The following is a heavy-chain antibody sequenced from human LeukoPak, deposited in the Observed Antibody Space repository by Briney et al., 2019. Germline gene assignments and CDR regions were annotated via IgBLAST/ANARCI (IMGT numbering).Heavy chain of an antibody. CDR1: GFNFNTSW. CDR2: IRPDSRDK. CDR3: GREDRTFDP. Sequence: PGGSLRLSCAASGFNFNTSWMIWVRQAPGKGLEWVANIRPDSRDKHYVDSVKCRFTICRNNDKNSLYLEMNSLRAEGTSVYYCGREDRTFDPWGQGTLVTVSS. V-gene: IGHV3-7*03. J-gene: IGHJ5*02.